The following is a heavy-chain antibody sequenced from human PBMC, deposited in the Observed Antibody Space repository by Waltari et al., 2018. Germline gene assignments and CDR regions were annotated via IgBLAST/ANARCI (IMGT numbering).Heavy chain of an antibody. J-gene: IGHJ4*02. D-gene: IGHD3-16*01. CDR2: ISPIFGTA. Sequence: QVQLVQSGAEVKKPGASVKVSCKASGYTFTSYDINWVRQATGQGLEWMGWISPIFGTANYAQKFQGRVTITADESTSTAYMELSSLRSEDTAVYYWAIARIVDSVWVLDYWGQGTLVTVSS. V-gene: IGHV1-69*01. CDR1: GYTFTSYD. CDR3: AIARIVDSVWVLDY.